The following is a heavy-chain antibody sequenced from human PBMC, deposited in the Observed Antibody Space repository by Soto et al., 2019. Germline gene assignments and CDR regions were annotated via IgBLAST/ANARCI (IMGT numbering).Heavy chain of an antibody. CDR2: ISAYNGNT. J-gene: IGHJ3*02. Sequence: QVQLVQSGAEVKKPGASVKVSCKASGYTFTSYGISWVRQAPGQGLEWMGWISAYNGNTNYAQKLQGRVTMTTGTSTSTAYMELRSLRSDDTAVYYCARGQVGYCSGGSCYVYAFDIWGQGTMVTVSS. D-gene: IGHD2-15*01. CDR1: GYTFTSYG. V-gene: IGHV1-18*01. CDR3: ARGQVGYCSGGSCYVYAFDI.